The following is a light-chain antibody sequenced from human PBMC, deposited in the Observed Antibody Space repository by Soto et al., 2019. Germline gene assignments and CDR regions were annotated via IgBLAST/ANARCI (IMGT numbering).Light chain of an antibody. CDR3: VSYTSSTTYV. CDR2: QVS. V-gene: IGLV2-14*01. CDR1: GSDIGAYNS. J-gene: IGLJ1*01. Sequence: QSVLTQPASVSGSPGQSITISCTGTGSDIGAYNSVSWYQQHPGKAPKLIVFQVSFRPSAVSDRFSGSKSDNTASLTISGLQTEDEADYYCVSYTSSTTYVFGTGTKVTVL.